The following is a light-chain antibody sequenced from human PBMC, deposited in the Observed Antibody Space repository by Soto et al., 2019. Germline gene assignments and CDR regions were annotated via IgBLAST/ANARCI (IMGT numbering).Light chain of an antibody. Sequence: QSVLTQPASVSGSPGQSITISCTGASTDVDGYDYVSWYQQHPGQAPKLMIYDVNNRPSGVSYRFSGSKSGDTASLTISGLQAEVDADYYCSSYTISAPFYVFGTGTKVTV. CDR3: SSYTISAPFYV. V-gene: IGLV2-14*03. CDR2: DVN. J-gene: IGLJ1*01. CDR1: STDVDGYDY.